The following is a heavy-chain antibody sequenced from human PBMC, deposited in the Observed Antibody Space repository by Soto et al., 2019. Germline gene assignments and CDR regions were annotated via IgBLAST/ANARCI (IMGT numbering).Heavy chain of an antibody. D-gene: IGHD6-19*01. CDR2: IYSSGST. CDR1: GFTVSSSY. CDR3: TREASGSGWWSQGSFES. J-gene: IGHJ5*01. V-gene: IGHV3-66*01. Sequence: EVQLVESGGGLVQPGGSLRLSCAASGFTVSSSYISWVRQAPGKRLEWVSTIYSSGSTYYADSVRGRFTISRDDSKNTLYLQMKSLSVDDPAVYYCTREASGSGWWSQGSFESWGQGTLVTVSS.